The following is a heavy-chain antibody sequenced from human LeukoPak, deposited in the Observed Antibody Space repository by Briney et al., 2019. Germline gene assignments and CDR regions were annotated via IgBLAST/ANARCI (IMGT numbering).Heavy chain of an antibody. Sequence: GGSLRLSCAASRFTFNSYAMSWVRQAPGKGLEWVSVIGGSNGITFYVGSVKGRFTISRDNSKDTLYLQMNSLRAEDTAVYYCAKDQYCSGGSCYLGYWGQGTLVTVSS. CDR2: IGGSNGIT. J-gene: IGHJ4*02. D-gene: IGHD2-15*01. CDR1: RFTFNSYA. V-gene: IGHV3-23*01. CDR3: AKDQYCSGGSCYLGY.